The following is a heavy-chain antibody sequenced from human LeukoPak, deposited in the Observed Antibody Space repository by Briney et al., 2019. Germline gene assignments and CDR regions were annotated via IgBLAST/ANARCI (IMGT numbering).Heavy chain of an antibody. CDR1: GFTFSSYA. CDR3: AKDRFSYSSGWFDY. CDR2: ISGSCGST. V-gene: IGHV3-23*01. Sequence: PAGGSLRLSCAASGFTFSSYAMSWVRQAPGKGLEWVSAISGSCGSTYYADSVKGRFTISRDNSKNTLYLQMNSLRAEDTAVYYCAKDRFSYSSGWFDYWGQGTLVTVSS. J-gene: IGHJ4*02. D-gene: IGHD6-19*01.